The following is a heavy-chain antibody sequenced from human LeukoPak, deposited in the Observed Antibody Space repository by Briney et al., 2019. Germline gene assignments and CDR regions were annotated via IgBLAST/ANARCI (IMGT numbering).Heavy chain of an antibody. CDR1: GYRFTTYW. Sequence: GESLKISCKGSGYRFTTYWIGWVRQMPGKGLEWMGIIYPGDSDTRYSPSFQGQVTISADKSISTTYVQWSSLKASDTAMYYCASIIVAAAGRGYYYYGMDVWGQGTTVTVSS. D-gene: IGHD6-13*01. CDR2: IYPGDSDT. V-gene: IGHV5-51*01. CDR3: ASIIVAAAGRGYYYYGMDV. J-gene: IGHJ6*02.